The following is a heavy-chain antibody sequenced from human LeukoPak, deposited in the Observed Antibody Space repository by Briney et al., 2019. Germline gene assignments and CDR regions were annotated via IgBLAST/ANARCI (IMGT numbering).Heavy chain of an antibody. Sequence: GATVKISCKVSGYTFTDYYMHWVRQAPGKGLEWMGLVDPEDGETIYAEKFQGRVTITADTSTDTAYMELSSLRSEDTAVYYCATVSGPYDSSGYYSPDYWGQGTLVTVSS. J-gene: IGHJ4*02. V-gene: IGHV1-69-2*01. D-gene: IGHD3-22*01. CDR2: VDPEDGET. CDR1: GYTFTDYY. CDR3: ATVSGPYDSSGYYSPDY.